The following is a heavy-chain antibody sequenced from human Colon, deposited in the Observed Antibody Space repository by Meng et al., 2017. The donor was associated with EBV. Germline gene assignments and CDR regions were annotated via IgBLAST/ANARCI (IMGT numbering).Heavy chain of an antibody. CDR2: AYASGTT. J-gene: IGHJ4*02. Sequence: QVQVQESGPGLVKPSETLSLTCVGLCSSISSGNWWNWVRQPPGKGLEWIGTAYASGTTHYNPSLRSRLFLSADTSKNEISLTLSSLTAADTAVYYCARDSPYCNGGSCPLLLYWGQGIMVTVSA. CDR3: ARDSPYCNGGSCPLLLY. D-gene: IGHD2-15*01. CDR1: CSSISSGNW. V-gene: IGHV4-4*02.